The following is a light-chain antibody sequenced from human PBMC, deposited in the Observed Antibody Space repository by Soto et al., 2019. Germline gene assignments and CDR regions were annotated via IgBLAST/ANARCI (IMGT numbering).Light chain of an antibody. Sequence: DIQMTQSPSSLSAYAGDRVTITCRASQSISSYLNWYQQKPGKAPKLLIYAASSLQSGVPSRFSGSGSGTDFTLTISSLQPEDFATHYCQQSYSTPYTFGQGTKLEIK. CDR2: AAS. CDR1: QSISSY. J-gene: IGKJ2*01. V-gene: IGKV1-39*01. CDR3: QQSYSTPYT.